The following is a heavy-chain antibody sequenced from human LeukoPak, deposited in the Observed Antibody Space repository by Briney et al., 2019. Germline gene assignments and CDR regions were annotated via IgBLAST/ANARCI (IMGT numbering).Heavy chain of an antibody. D-gene: IGHD6-13*01. CDR3: ATRAQYSSSWYMVDY. CDR2: IGIDSGNT. CDR1: GFTFSDYS. V-gene: IGHV3-48*01. J-gene: IGHJ4*02. Sequence: GGSLRLSCAASGFTFSDYSMNWVRQAPGKGLEWISYIGIDSGNTNYADSVKGRFTISGDKAKNSLYLQMNSLRAEDTAVYYCATRAQYSSSWYMVDYWGQGTLVTVSS.